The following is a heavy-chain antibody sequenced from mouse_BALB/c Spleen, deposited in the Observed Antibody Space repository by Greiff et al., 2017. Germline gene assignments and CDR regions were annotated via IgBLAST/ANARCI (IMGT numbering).Heavy chain of an antibody. Sequence: EVKVVESGGGLVKPGGSLKLSCAASGFTFSSYAMSWVRQTPEKRLEWVASISSGGSTYYPDSVKGRFTISRDNARNILYLQMSSLRSEDTAMYYCASLITDYAMDYWGQGTSVTVSS. CDR3: ASLITDYAMDY. D-gene: IGHD2-4*01. CDR2: ISSGGST. CDR1: GFTFSSYA. V-gene: IGHV5-6-5*01. J-gene: IGHJ4*01.